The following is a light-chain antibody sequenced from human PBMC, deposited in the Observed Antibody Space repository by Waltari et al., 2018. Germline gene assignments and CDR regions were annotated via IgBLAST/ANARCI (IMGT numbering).Light chain of an antibody. J-gene: IGKJ5*01. V-gene: IGKV4-1*01. CDR1: QSVLYSSNNKNY. CDR2: WAS. CDR3: QQYYSDLLIT. Sequence: DVVMTQSPDSLAVSLGERATINCKSSQSVLYSSNNKNYLAWYQQKPGQPPKLPIYWASTREAGVPDRFTGSGSGTDFTLTISSLQAEDVAVYYCQQYYSDLLITFGQGTRLEIK.